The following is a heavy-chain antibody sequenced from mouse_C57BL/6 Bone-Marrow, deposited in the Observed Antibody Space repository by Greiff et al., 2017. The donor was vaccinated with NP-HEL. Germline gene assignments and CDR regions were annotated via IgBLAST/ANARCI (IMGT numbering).Heavy chain of an antibody. J-gene: IGHJ2*01. D-gene: IGHD3-1*01. CDR1: GYTFTSYG. CDR2: IYPRSGNT. V-gene: IGHV1-81*01. CDR3: ARSGDVGYYFDY. Sequence: QVHVKQSGAELARPGASVKLSCKASGYTFTSYGISWVKQRTGQGLEWIGEIYPRSGNTYYNEKFKGKATLTADKSSSTAYMELRSLTSEDSAVYFCARSGDVGYYFDYWGQGTTLTVSS.